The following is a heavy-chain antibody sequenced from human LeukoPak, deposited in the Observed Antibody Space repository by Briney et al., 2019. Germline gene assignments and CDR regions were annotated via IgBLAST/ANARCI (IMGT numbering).Heavy chain of an antibody. CDR1: GFTFSIND. V-gene: IGHV3-23*01. J-gene: IGHJ4*02. Sequence: PGGSLRLSCAASGFTFSINDMSWVRQAPGRGLEWVSASSVSGGATYYADSVKGRFTISRDNSKNTLYLQLSSLRAEDTAVYYCVKEAVGCSGASCYSVQVYHFDYWGQGTLVTVSS. CDR3: VKEAVGCSGASCYSVQVYHFDY. D-gene: IGHD2-15*01. CDR2: SSVSGGAT.